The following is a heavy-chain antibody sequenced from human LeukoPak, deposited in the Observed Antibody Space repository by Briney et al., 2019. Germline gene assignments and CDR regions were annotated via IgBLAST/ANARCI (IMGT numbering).Heavy chain of an antibody. CDR3: ARGPIEYYDSSGYPF. Sequence: SVKVSCKASGGTFSSFAISWVRQAPGQGLEWMGGIIPIFGTANYAQKFQGRVTITTDESTSTAYMELSSLRSEDTAVYYCARGPIEYYDSSGYPFWGQGTLVTVSS. D-gene: IGHD3-22*01. CDR2: IIPIFGTA. CDR1: GGTFSSFA. V-gene: IGHV1-69*05. J-gene: IGHJ4*02.